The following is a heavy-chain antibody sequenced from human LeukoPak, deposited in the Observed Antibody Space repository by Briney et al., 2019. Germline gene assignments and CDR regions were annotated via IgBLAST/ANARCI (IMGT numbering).Heavy chain of an antibody. Sequence: SETLSLTCTVSGGSISSSSYYWGWIRQPPGKGLEWIGSIYYSGSTYYNPSLKSRVTISVDTSKNQFSLKLSSVTAADTAVYYCAMYYDSSGYYYGAFDIWGQGTMVTVSS. CDR2: IYYSGST. CDR3: AMYYDSSGYYYGAFDI. CDR1: GGSISSSSYY. J-gene: IGHJ3*02. V-gene: IGHV4-39*07. D-gene: IGHD3-22*01.